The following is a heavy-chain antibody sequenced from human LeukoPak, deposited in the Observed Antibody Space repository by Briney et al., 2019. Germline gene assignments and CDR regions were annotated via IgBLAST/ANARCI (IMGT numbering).Heavy chain of an antibody. Sequence: SETLSLTCAVSGGSISSNSYYWGWIRQPPGKGLEWIGSIYYSGSTYYNPSLKSRVTISVDTSKNQFSLKLSSVTAADTAVYYCARQGVYYYDRVDYWGQGTLVTVSS. J-gene: IGHJ4*02. CDR1: GGSISSNSYY. CDR2: IYYSGST. V-gene: IGHV4-39*01. CDR3: ARQGVYYYDRVDY. D-gene: IGHD3-22*01.